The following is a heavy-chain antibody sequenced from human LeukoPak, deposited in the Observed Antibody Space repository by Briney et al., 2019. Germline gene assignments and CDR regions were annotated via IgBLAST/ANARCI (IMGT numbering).Heavy chain of an antibody. D-gene: IGHD5-12*01. J-gene: IGHJ4*02. CDR2: ISGSGGST. Sequence: GSLRLSCAASGFTFSSYAMNWVRQAPGKGLEWVSAISGSGGSTYYADSVRGRFTISRDNSKNTLYLQMNSLRVEDTAVYYCARVAYSAYDYPTLLPPFDYWGQGTLVTVSS. V-gene: IGHV3-23*01. CDR1: GFTFSSYA. CDR3: ARVAYSAYDYPTLLPPFDY.